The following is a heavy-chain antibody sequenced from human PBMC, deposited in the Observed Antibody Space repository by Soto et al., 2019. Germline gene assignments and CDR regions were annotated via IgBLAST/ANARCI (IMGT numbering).Heavy chain of an antibody. Sequence: GGSLRLSCAASGCIFSSNSMNWVRQVPGKGLQWLSSISSSGTFKSYGDSVKGRFTISRDNAKNSLFLQMNNLRGEDTGLYYCARDPPHGGTSSWDADSWGQGTLVTVSS. CDR3: ARDPPHGGTSSWDADS. J-gene: IGHJ4*02. CDR1: GCIFSSNS. D-gene: IGHD2-15*01. V-gene: IGHV3-21*01. CDR2: ISSSGTFK.